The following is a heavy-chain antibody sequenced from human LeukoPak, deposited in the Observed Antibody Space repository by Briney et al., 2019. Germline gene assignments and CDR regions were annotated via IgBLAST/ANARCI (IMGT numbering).Heavy chain of an antibody. CDR1: GFTFSYYY. D-gene: IGHD4-17*01. CDR3: ARSVHDYGDYVVAY. Sequence: GGSLRLSCAASGFTFSYYYMSWIRQAPGKGLEWVSYISSSGSTIYYADSVKGRFTISRYNAKNSLYLQMNSLRAEDTAVYYCARSVHDYGDYVVAYWGQGTLVTVSS. CDR2: ISSSGSTI. J-gene: IGHJ4*02. V-gene: IGHV3-11*04.